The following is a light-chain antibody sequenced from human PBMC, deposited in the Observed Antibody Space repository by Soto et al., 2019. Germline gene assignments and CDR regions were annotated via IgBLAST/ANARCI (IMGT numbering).Light chain of an antibody. CDR1: RHVYINA. V-gene: IGKV3-20*01. J-gene: IGKJ3*01. CDR2: GAS. CDR3: QQYGASPFT. Sequence: VVLTQSPATLSLSPGERATLSCRASRHVYINALAWYQQKPGRTPTLLIFGASTRATDIPDRFSGTGSGTDISLTINGVESEDSAVYYCQQYGASPFTFGHGTRVEI.